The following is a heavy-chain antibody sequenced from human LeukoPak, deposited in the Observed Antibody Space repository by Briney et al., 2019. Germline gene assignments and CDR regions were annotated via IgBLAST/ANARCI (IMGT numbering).Heavy chain of an antibody. Sequence: SVKVSCKASGGTFSSYAISWVRQAPGQGLEWMGRIIPILGIANYAQKFQGRVTITADKSTSTAYMELSSLGSEDTAVYYCARDHAAAGTPNWFDPWGQGTLVTVSS. CDR1: GGTFSSYA. CDR3: ARDHAAAGTPNWFDP. D-gene: IGHD6-13*01. J-gene: IGHJ5*02. CDR2: IIPILGIA. V-gene: IGHV1-69*04.